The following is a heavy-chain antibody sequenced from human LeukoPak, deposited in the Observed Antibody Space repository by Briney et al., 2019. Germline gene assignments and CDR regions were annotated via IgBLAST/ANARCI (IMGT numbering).Heavy chain of an antibody. J-gene: IGHJ3*02. Sequence: ASVKVSCKASGGTFSSYAISWVRQAPGQGLEWMGGIIPIFGTANYAQKFQGRVTITADESTSTAYMELSSLRSEDTAVYYCARDKGLIAVAAAGYAFDIWGQGTMVTVSS. D-gene: IGHD6-19*01. CDR1: GGTFSSYA. CDR3: ARDKGLIAVAAAGYAFDI. CDR2: IIPIFGTA. V-gene: IGHV1-69*13.